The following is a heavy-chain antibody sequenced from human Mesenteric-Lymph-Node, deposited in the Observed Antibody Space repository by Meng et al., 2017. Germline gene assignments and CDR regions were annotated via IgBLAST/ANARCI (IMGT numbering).Heavy chain of an antibody. CDR3: TISGSSVDY. CDR1: GYTFTAYF. J-gene: IGHJ4*02. Sequence: QVQLMQSGSEVKKPGASVKVSCKASGYTFTAYFLHWVRQAPGQGLEFVGRINPKNGGTDYLQKFKGRVTMTRDTSISTAYMELNSLRSDDTAVYYCTISGSSVDYWGQGTLVTVSS. D-gene: IGHD1-26*01. V-gene: IGHV1-2*06. CDR2: INPKNGGT.